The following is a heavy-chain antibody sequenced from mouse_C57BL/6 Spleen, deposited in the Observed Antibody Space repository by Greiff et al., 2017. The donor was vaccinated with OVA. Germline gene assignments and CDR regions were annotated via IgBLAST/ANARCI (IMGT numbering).Heavy chain of an antibody. J-gene: IGHJ4*01. CDR1: GYSITSGYY. CDR3: ARGPLPYYAMDY. D-gene: IGHD1-2*01. Sequence: ESGPGLVKPSQSLSLTCSVTGYSITSGYYWNWIRQFPGNKLEWMGYISYDGSNNYNPSLKNRISITRDTSKNQFFLKLNSVTTEDTATYYCARGPLPYYAMDYWGQGTSVTVSS. CDR2: ISYDGSN. V-gene: IGHV3-6*01.